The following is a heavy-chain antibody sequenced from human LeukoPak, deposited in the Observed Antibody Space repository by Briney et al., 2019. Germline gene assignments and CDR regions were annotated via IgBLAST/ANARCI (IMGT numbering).Heavy chain of an antibody. Sequence: PGGSLRLSCAISGFTVSSSYMNWVRQAPGKGLEWISAISGSGEITYYADSVKGRFTISRDNSKNTLYLQMNSLRAEDTAVYYCTKSLEGARDYGGQGTLVTVPS. J-gene: IGHJ4*02. D-gene: IGHD1-26*01. CDR2: ISGSGEIT. CDR1: GFTVSSSY. CDR3: TKSLEGARDY. V-gene: IGHV3-23*01.